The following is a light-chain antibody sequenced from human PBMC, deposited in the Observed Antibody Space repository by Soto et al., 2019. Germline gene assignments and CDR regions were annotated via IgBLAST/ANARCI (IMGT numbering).Light chain of an antibody. CDR2: DVS. Sequence: DIQMTQSPSTLSGSVGDRVTITCRASQTISSWLAWYQQKPGKAPKLLIYDVSTLGSGVPSRFSGSGSGTDFTLTISSLQPDDFATYYCQQSNAFWTFGQGTKVDI. CDR1: QTISSW. J-gene: IGKJ1*01. V-gene: IGKV1-5*01. CDR3: QQSNAFWT.